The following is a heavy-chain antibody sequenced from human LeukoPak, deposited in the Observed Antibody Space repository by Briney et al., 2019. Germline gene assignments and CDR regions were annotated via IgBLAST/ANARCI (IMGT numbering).Heavy chain of an antibody. CDR3: AGGPSIIFDY. D-gene: IGHD2/OR15-2a*01. J-gene: IGHJ4*02. V-gene: IGHV4-59*01. CDR1: GGSISSYY. Sequence: SSETLSLTCTVSGGSISSYYWSWIRQPPGKGLEWIGYIYYSGSTNYNPSLKSRVTISVDTSKNQFSLKLSSVTAADTAVYYCAGGPSIIFDYWGQGTLVTVSS. CDR2: IYYSGST.